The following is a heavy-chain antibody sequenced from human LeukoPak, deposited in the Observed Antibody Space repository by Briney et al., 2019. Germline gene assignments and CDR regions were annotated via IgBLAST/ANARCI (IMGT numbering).Heavy chain of an antibody. CDR1: GFTVSSSH. CDR2: IYSGGRT. V-gene: IGHV3-66*04. D-gene: IGHD2-2*01. CDR3: VRPKHSSISWLHYGMDV. J-gene: IGHJ6*02. Sequence: PGGSLRLSCAASGFTVSSSHLTWVRQAPGKGLEWVSLIYSGGRTYYADSVRGRFTISRDNSKNTLYLQMNSLRVEDTAVFYCVRPKHSSISWLHYGMDVWGQGTTVIVSS.